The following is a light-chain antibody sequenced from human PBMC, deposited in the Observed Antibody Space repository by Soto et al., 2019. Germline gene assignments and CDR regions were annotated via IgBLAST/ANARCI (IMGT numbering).Light chain of an antibody. CDR3: QKYGSLTSST. CDR2: GTT. Sequence: ETELKQSPGTMSLSPGERATLSCRASQSVSSTYLAWYQQKPGQAPRLIIYGTTSRATGIPDRFSGSGSGTDFTLTISRLEPEDFAVYYCQKYGSLTSSTFGQGTKVEIK. V-gene: IGKV3-20*01. CDR1: QSVSSTY. J-gene: IGKJ1*01.